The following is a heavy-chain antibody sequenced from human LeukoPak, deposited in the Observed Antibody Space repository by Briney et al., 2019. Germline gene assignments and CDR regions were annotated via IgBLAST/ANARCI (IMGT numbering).Heavy chain of an antibody. V-gene: IGHV3-64*01. D-gene: IGHD6-19*01. CDR3: ARSIAVAGRIQLFDY. J-gene: IGHJ4*02. Sequence: PGGSLRLSCAAFGFTFSSYAMHWVRQAPGKGLEYVSAISSNGGSTYYANSVKGRFTISRDNSKNTLYLQMGSLRAEDMAVYYCARSIAVAGRIQLFDYWGQGTLVTVSS. CDR1: GFTFSSYA. CDR2: ISSNGGST.